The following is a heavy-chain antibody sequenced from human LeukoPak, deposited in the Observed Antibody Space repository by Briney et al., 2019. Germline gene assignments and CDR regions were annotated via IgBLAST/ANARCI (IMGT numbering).Heavy chain of an antibody. CDR1: GGSISSYY. D-gene: IGHD4-17*01. CDR3: ARDYGDYVGAFDI. V-gene: IGHV4-59*12. Sequence: SETLSLTCTVSGGSISSYYWNWIRQPPGKGLEWIGLIHYSGSTNYNPSLKSRLTTSVDTSKNQFSLKMSSVTAADTAVYYCARDYGDYVGAFDIWGQGTMVTVSS. CDR2: IHYSGST. J-gene: IGHJ3*02.